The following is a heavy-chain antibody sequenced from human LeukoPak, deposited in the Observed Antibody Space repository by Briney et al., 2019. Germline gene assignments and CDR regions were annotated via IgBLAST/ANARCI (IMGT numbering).Heavy chain of an antibody. D-gene: IGHD4/OR15-4a*01. J-gene: IGHJ6*03. CDR2: IRHDGSNK. CDR3: AKHGRLTDHYYYYMDF. Sequence: PGGSLRLFCAASGFTFSSYGMHWVREAPGKGLEWGAFIRHDGSNKKYADSVKGRFTISRDNSKNTLYLQMNSLRAEDTAVYYCAKHGRLTDHYYYYMDFWGKGATVTVSS. V-gene: IGHV3-30*02. CDR1: GFTFSSYG.